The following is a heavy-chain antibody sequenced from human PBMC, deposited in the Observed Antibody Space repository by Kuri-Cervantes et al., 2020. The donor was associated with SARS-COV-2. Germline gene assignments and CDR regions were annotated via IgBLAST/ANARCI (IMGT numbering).Heavy chain of an antibody. CDR1: GFTFSSYA. D-gene: IGHD4-17*01. V-gene: IGHV3-23*01. Sequence: LSLTCAASGFTFSSYAMSWVRQAPGKGLEWVSAVSSSGFDTFYADSVQGRFTISRDNSKNTLYLQMNSLRAEDTAVYYCAKPPEGDYYYYYGIDVWGQGTTVTVSS. J-gene: IGHJ6*02. CDR2: VSSSGFDT. CDR3: AKPPEGDYYYYYGIDV.